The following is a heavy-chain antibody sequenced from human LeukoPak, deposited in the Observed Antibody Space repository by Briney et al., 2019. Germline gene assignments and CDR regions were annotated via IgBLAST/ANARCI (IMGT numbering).Heavy chain of an antibody. V-gene: IGHV4-38-2*02. CDR1: GYSMTSGYY. CDR2: LYHTGAT. J-gene: IGHJ4*02. Sequence: SETLSLTCNVSGYSMTSGYYWGWIRQPPGKGLEWIGSLYHTGATFYNPSLKSRLTISVDTSRNQFSLKLTSVTAADTAVYYCVRDRGSATRALDYWGKGMLVTVSS. D-gene: IGHD3-10*01. CDR3: VRDRGSATRALDY.